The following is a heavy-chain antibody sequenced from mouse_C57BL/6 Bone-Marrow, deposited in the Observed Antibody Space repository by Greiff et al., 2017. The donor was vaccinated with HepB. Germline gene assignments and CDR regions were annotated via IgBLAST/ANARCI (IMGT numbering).Heavy chain of an antibody. CDR2: IDPENGDT. CDR1: GFNIKDDY. D-gene: IGHD1-1*01. J-gene: IGHJ1*03. Sequence: EVQLQQSGAELVRPGASVKLSCTASGFNIKDDYMHWVKQRPEQGLEWIGWIDPENGDTEYASKFQGKATITADTSSNTAYLQLSSLTSEDTAVYYCTTLYYDGSSDGYFDVWGTGTTVTVSS. CDR3: TTLYYDGSSDGYFDV. V-gene: IGHV14-4*01.